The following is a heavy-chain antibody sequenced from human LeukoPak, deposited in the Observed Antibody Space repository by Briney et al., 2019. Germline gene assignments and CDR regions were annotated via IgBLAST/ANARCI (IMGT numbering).Heavy chain of an antibody. CDR1: GYTFTSYY. CDR3: ARVRWLQPRTPPGAFDI. CDR2: INPSGGST. Sequence: ASVKVSCKASGYTFTSYYMHWVRQAPGQGLEWMGIINPSGGSTSYAQKFQGRVTMTRDMSTSTVYMELSRLRSDDTAVYYCARVRWLQPRTPPGAFDIWGQGTMVTVSS. V-gene: IGHV1-46*01. D-gene: IGHD5-24*01. J-gene: IGHJ3*02.